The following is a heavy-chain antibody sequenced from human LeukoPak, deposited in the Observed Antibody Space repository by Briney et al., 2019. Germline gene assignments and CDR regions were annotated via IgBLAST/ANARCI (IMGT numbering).Heavy chain of an antibody. CDR2: IRPEGTTT. D-gene: IGHD3-9*01. CDR1: GFTFSTYW. V-gene: IGHV3-74*03. J-gene: IGHJ4*02. Sequence: GGSLRLSCAASGFTFSTYWRHWVRQAPGKGLVWVARIRPEGTTTAYADSVKGRFTISRDNAKNTLFLQVNSLSAEDTAVYYCARDLDWILFDYWGQGTLVTVSS. CDR3: ARDLDWILFDY.